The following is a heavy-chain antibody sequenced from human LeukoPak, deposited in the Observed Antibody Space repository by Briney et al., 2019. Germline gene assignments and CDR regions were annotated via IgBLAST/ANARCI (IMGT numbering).Heavy chain of an antibody. CDR2: IIPIFGTA. D-gene: IGHD1-26*01. CDR1: GGTFSSYA. CDR3: ARMYSRDAYYYYGMGV. J-gene: IGHJ6*02. Sequence: SVKVSCKASGGTFSSYAISWVRQAPGQGLEWMGGIIPIFGTANYAQKFQGRVTITADESTSTAYMELSSLRSEDTAVYYCARMYSRDAYYYYGMGVWGQGTTVTVSS. V-gene: IGHV1-69*01.